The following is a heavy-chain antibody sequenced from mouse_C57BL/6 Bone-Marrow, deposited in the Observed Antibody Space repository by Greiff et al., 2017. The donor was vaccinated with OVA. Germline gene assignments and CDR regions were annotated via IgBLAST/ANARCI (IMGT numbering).Heavy chain of an antibody. D-gene: IGHD2-3*01. CDR3: TPDGYYLYYFDY. CDR2: IRLKSDNYAT. CDR1: GFTFSNYW. Sequence: EVKLMESGGGLVQPGGSMKLSCVASGFTFSNYWMNWVRQSPEKGLEWVAQIRLKSDNYATHYAESVKGRFTISRDDSKSSVYLQMNNLRAEDTGIYYCTPDGYYLYYFDYWGQGTTLTVSS. V-gene: IGHV6-3*01. J-gene: IGHJ2*01.